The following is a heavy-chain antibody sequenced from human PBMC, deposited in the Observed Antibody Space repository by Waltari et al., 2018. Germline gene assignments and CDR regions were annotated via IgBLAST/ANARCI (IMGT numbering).Heavy chain of an antibody. D-gene: IGHD3-10*01. CDR1: GGSISSSSYY. J-gene: IGHJ5*02. CDR3: AGRAQAGWFDP. V-gene: IGHV4-39*01. Sequence: QLQLQESGPGLVKPSETLSLTCTVSGGSISSSSYYWGWIRQPPGKGLEWIGSIYYSGSTYYNPSLKSRVTISVDTSKNQFSLKLSSVTAADTAVYYCAGRAQAGWFDPWGQGTLVTVSS. CDR2: IYYSGST.